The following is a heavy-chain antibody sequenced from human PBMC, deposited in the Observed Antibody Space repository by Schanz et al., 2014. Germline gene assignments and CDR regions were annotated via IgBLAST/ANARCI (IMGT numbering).Heavy chain of an antibody. CDR1: GGTFSSST. D-gene: IGHD6-13*01. Sequence: QVQLVQSGAEVKKPGSSVKVSCKASGGTFSSSTLTWVRQAPGQGLEWMGRIIPILDKTNYAQKFQGRVTMTADKSTSAVYMELSSLRAEDTAVYYCARDGEAAAGCAYWGQGTLVTVSA. CDR3: ARDGEAAAGCAY. V-gene: IGHV1-69*08. J-gene: IGHJ4*02. CDR2: IIPILDKT.